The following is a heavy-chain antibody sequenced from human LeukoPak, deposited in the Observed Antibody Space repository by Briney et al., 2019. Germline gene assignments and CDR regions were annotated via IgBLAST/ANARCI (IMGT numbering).Heavy chain of an antibody. CDR2: INHSGST. J-gene: IGHJ5*02. V-gene: IGHV4-34*01. CDR1: GGSFSGYY. Sequence: PSETLSLTCAVYGGSFSGYYWSWIRQPPGKGLEWIGEINHSGSTNYNPSLKSRVTISVDTSKNQFSLKLSSVTAADTAVYYCAGAFRGFDPWGQGTLVTVSS. CDR3: AGAFRGFDP.